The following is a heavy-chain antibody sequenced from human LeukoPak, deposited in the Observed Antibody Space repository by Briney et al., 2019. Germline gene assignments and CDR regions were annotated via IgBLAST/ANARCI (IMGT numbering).Heavy chain of an antibody. CDR2: ISSSSSYI. CDR1: GFTFSSYS. CDR3: ARDRAIYSKPPENWFDP. Sequence: PGGSLRLSCAASGFTFSSYSMNWVRQAPGKGLEWVSSISSSSSYIYYADSVKGRFTISRDNAKNSLYLQMNSLRAEDTAVYYCARDRAIYSKPPENWFDPWGQGTLVTVSS. V-gene: IGHV3-21*01. D-gene: IGHD1-14*01. J-gene: IGHJ5*02.